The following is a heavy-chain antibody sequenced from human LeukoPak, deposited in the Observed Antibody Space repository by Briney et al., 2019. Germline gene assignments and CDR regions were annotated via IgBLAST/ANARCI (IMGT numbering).Heavy chain of an antibody. CDR2: ISYDGSNK. J-gene: IGHJ4*02. Sequence: GGSLRLSCAASGFTFSSYGMHWVRQAPGKGLEWVAVISYDGSNKYYADYVKGRFTISRDNSKNTLYLQMNSLRAEDTAVYYCAKDSVKVLNYWGQGTLVTVSS. CDR1: GFTFSSYG. V-gene: IGHV3-30*18. CDR3: AKDSVKVLNY.